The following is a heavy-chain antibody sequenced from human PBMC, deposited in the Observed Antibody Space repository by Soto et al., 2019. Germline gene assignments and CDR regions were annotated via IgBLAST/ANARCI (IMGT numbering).Heavy chain of an antibody. Sequence: QMQLVQSGAEVTKTGSSVTVSCQALGNTFSYRYLHWVRQAPGQALEWMGWIAPFSGDVHYAQKFQERVTLTRDRSINTAYMRMSSLRSEDTDIYFCASGGAGSGPFTWELPDHWGQGTLVTVSS. J-gene: IGHJ4*02. CDR1: GNTFSYRY. CDR2: IAPFSGDV. V-gene: IGHV1-45*02. CDR3: ASGGAGSGPFTWELPDH. D-gene: IGHD1-26*01.